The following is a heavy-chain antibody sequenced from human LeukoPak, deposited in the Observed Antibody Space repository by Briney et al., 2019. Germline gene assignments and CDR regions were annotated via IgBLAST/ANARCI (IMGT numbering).Heavy chain of an antibody. Sequence: GSLRLSCAASGFTFSSYAMHWVRQAPGKGLEWVAVISYDGSNKYYADSVKGRFTISRDNSKNTLYLQMNSLRAEDTAVYYCAMNNPRFDYWGQGTLVTVSS. J-gene: IGHJ4*02. V-gene: IGHV3-30-3*01. CDR2: ISYDGSNK. D-gene: IGHD2/OR15-2a*01. CDR3: AMNNPRFDY. CDR1: GFTFSSYA.